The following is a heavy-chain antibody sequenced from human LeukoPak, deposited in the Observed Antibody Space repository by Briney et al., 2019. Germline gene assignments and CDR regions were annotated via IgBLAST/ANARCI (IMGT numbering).Heavy chain of an antibody. CDR2: IRSKAYGGTT. Sequence: GGSLRLSCTASGFTFGDYTINWVRQAPGKGLEWVGFIRSKAYGGTTEYAASVKGRFTFSRADSKSVAYLQMNSLKTEDTAVYYCTRDPGGTYSAYHFLDYWGQGTLVTVSS. CDR1: GFTFGDYT. CDR3: TRDPGGTYSAYHFLDY. D-gene: IGHD5-12*01. V-gene: IGHV3-49*04. J-gene: IGHJ4*02.